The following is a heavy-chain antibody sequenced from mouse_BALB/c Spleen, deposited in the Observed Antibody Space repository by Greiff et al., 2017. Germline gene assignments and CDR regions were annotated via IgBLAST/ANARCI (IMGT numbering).Heavy chain of an antibody. J-gene: IGHJ3*01. CDR3: ASDYYGYKCAD. CDR2: IDPENGNT. Sequence: VHVKQSGAELVRPGALVKLSCKASGFNIKDYYMHWVKQRPEQGLEWIGWIDPENGNTIYDPKFQGKASITADTSSNTAYLQLSSLTSEDTAVYYCASDYYGYKCADWGQGTLVTVSA. V-gene: IGHV14-1*02. D-gene: IGHD1-2*01. CDR1: GFNIKDYY.